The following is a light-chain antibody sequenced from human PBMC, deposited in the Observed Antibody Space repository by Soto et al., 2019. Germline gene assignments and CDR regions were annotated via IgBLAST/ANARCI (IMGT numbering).Light chain of an antibody. Sequence: DIQMTQSPSTLSASVGDRVTITCRASQSISGCLAWYQQKPGKAPKFLIYDVSSLESGVPSRFSGSGSGTEFTLIITGLQPDDFGTYYCQQYDRYSLTFGGGTKVDIK. J-gene: IGKJ4*01. CDR1: QSISGC. V-gene: IGKV1-5*01. CDR3: QQYDRYSLT. CDR2: DVS.